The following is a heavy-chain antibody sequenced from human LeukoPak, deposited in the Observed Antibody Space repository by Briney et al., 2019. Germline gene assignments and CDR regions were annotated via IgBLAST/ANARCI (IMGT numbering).Heavy chain of an antibody. CDR1: GGSISSYY. CDR2: IYTSGST. CDR3: ARDVGGGRIAAAGTNFDY. J-gene: IGHJ4*02. D-gene: IGHD6-13*01. V-gene: IGHV4-4*07. Sequence: SETLSLTCTVSGGSISSYYWSWIRQPAGKGLEWIGRIYTSGSTNYNPSLKSRVTMSVDASKNQFSLKLSSVTAADTAVYYCARDVGGGRIAAAGTNFDYWGQGTLVTVSS.